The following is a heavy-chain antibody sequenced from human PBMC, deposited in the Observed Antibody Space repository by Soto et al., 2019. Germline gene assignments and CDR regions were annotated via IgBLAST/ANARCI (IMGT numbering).Heavy chain of an antibody. J-gene: IGHJ4*02. D-gene: IGHD5-18*01. Sequence: SETLSLTCAVSGGSISSGGYSWSWIRQPPGKGLEWIGYIYHSGSTYYNPSLKSRVTISVDRSKNQFSLKLSSVTAADTAVYYWALRGGVMVDPAKSPTAVNGCGQGTLVTVSS. CDR2: IYHSGST. V-gene: IGHV4-30-2*01. CDR1: GGSISSGGYS. CDR3: ALRGGVMVDPAKSPTAVNG.